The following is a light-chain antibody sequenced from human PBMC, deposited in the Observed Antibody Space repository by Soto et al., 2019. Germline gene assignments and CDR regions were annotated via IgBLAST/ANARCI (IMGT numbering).Light chain of an antibody. J-gene: IGLJ3*02. CDR3: CSYAGSSTFEKV. V-gene: IGLV2-23*02. Sequence: QPVLTQPASVSGSPGQSITISCTGTSSDVGSYNLVSWYQQHPGKAPKLMIYEVNKRPSGVSNRFSASKSGNTASLTISGLQAEDEADYYCCSYAGSSTFEKVFGGGTKVTVL. CDR2: EVN. CDR1: SSDVGSYNL.